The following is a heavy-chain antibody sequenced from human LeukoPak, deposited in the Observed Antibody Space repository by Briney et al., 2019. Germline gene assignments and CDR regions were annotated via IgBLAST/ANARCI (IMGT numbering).Heavy chain of an antibody. CDR3: AKTGWDIVVVPAPYFDY. CDR2: ISGSGGST. Sequence: GGSLRLSCAASGFTFSSYAMSWVRQAPGKGLEWVSAISGSGGSTYYADSVKGRFTISRDNSKNTLYLQMNSLRAEDTVVYYCAKTGWDIVVVPAPYFDYWGQGTLVTVSS. V-gene: IGHV3-23*01. J-gene: IGHJ4*02. CDR1: GFTFSSYA. D-gene: IGHD2-2*01.